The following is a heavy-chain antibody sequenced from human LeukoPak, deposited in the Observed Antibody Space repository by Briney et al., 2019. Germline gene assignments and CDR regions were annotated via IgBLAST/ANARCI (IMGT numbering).Heavy chain of an antibody. CDR1: GFTFSYHW. Sequence: GGSLRLSCGASGFTFSYHWMHWVRQVPGKGLVWVSRIDGGGSSTSYADSVKGRFSISRGNAMSTLYLQMSSLRAEDTAVYYCARGPGSSGGAYVGDYWGPGTLVTVSS. J-gene: IGHJ4*01. CDR2: IDGGGSST. CDR3: ARGPGSSGGAYVGDY. D-gene: IGHD3-22*01. V-gene: IGHV3-74*01.